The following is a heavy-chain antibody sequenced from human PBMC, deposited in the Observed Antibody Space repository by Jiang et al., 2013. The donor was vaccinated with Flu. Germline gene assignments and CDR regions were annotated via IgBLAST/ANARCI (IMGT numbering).Heavy chain of an antibody. Sequence: GAEVKKPGASVKVSCKASGYTFTSYYMHWVRQAPGQGLEWMGIINPSGGSTSYAQKFQGRVTMTRDTSTSTVYMELSSLRSEDTAVYYCARDFRGTGESGXFDYVGPGNPGHRL. CDR3: ARDFRGTGESGXFDY. D-gene: IGHD3-10*01. CDR2: INPSGGST. CDR1: GYTFTSYY. J-gene: IGHJ4*02. V-gene: IGHV1-46*01.